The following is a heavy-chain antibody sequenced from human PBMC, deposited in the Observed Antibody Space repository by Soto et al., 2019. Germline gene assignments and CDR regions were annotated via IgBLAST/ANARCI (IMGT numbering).Heavy chain of an antibody. CDR2: ISYDGSNK. D-gene: IGHD6-6*01. CDR1: GFTFSSYG. Sequence: PGGSLRLSCAASGFTFSSYGMHWVRQAPGKGLEWVAVISYDGSNKYYADSVKGRFTISRDNSKNTLYLQMNGLRAEDTAVYYCAKVSSIAARFYYYGMDVWGQGTTVTVS. V-gene: IGHV3-30*18. CDR3: AKVSSIAARFYYYGMDV. J-gene: IGHJ6*02.